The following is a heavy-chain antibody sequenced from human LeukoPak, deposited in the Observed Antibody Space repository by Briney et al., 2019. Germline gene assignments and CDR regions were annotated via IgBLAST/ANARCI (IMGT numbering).Heavy chain of an antibody. V-gene: IGHV4-59*11. D-gene: IGHD3-22*01. CDR1: GGSISSHY. CDR2: IYYSGST. J-gene: IGHJ4*02. Sequence: SETLSLTSTVSGGSISSHYWSWIRQPPGKGLEWIGYIYYSGSTNYNSSLKSRVTISVDTSKNQFSLKLSSVTAADTAVYYCARSKYYYDSSGYYPWGQGTLVTVSS. CDR3: ARSKYYYDSSGYYP.